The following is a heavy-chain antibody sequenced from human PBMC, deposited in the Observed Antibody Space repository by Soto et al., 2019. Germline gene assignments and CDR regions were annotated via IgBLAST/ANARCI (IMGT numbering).Heavy chain of an antibody. V-gene: IGHV4-34*01. CDR3: ARDLVAEAANPPNWFDP. D-gene: IGHD2-15*01. CDR1: GGSFSGYY. Sequence: SETLSLTCAVYGGSFSGYYWSWIRQPPGKGLEWIGEINHSGSTNYNPSLKSRATISVDTSKNQFSLKLTSVTAADTAVYYCARDLVAEAANPPNWFDPWGQGTLVTVS. CDR2: INHSGST. J-gene: IGHJ5*02.